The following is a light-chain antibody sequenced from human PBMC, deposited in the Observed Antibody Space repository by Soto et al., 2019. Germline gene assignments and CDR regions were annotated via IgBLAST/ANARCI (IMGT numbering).Light chain of an antibody. CDR2: DAF. CDR3: QQYHTFYT. J-gene: IGKJ2*01. V-gene: IGKV1-5*01. Sequence: DIQMTQSPSTLSASVGDRVTISCRASQNIFSRLAWYQQKPGKAPKALIFDAFNLQSGVPPRFSGSGSGTKFTLTISVLQPDDFATYYCQQYHTFYTFGQGTRVEIK. CDR1: QNIFSR.